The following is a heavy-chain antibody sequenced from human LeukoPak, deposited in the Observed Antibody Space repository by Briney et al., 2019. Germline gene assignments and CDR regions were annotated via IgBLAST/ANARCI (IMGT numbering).Heavy chain of an antibody. J-gene: IGHJ4*02. CDR1: GFSFSSYA. D-gene: IGHD3-22*01. V-gene: IGHV3-30*19. CDR2: ISSDGSEK. Sequence: GGSLRLSCAASGFSFSSYAIHWVRQAPGKGLEWLSFISSDGSEKYYADSVKGRFTISRDNSKNTLYLQLSSLRVEDTAVYYCAREHGRSGYFDYWGQGTLVSVSS. CDR3: AREHGRSGYFDY.